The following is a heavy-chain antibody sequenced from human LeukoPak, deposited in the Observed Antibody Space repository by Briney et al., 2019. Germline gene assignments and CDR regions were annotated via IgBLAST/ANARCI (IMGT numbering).Heavy chain of an antibody. V-gene: IGHV3-23*01. Sequence: PGGSLRLSCAASGFTFSSYGMSWVRQAPGKGLEGVSAITGSGGSTYYAESVKGRFTISRDNSKNTLYLQMNSLRAEDTAVYYCAKGKWSQTSWGQGTLVTVSS. CDR2: ITGSGGST. D-gene: IGHD2-15*01. CDR3: AKGKWSQTS. CDR1: GFTFSSYG. J-gene: IGHJ4*02.